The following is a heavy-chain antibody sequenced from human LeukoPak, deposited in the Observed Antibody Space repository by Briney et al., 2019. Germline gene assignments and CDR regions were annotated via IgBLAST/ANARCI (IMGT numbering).Heavy chain of an antibody. CDR1: GFTIGSYW. D-gene: IGHD6-19*01. J-gene: IGHJ4*02. CDR2: IKQDGSET. V-gene: IGHV3-7*01. CDR3: AGGRGWLIDY. Sequence: GGSLRLSCAASGFTIGSYWMNWVCQAPGKGLEWVAIIKQDGSETLYVDSVRDHFTISRDNAKNSAYLQMNSLRVEDTAVYFCAGGRGWLIDYWGQGTLVTVSS.